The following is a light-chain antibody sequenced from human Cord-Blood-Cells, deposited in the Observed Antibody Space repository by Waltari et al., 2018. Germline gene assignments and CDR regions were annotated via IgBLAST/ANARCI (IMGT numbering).Light chain of an antibody. CDR1: SSDVGRYNL. CDR3: CSYAGSSNWV. CDR2: EGS. Sequence: QSALTQPASVSGSPGQSITISCTGTSSDVGRYNLVSWYQHHPGKAPKLMIYEGSKRPSGVSNRFSGSKSGNTASLTISGLQAEDEADYYCCSYAGSSNWVFGGGTKLTVL. J-gene: IGLJ3*02. V-gene: IGLV2-23*01.